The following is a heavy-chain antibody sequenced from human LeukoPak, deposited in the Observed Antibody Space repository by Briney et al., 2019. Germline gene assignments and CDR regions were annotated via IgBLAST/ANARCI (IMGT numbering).Heavy chain of an antibody. Sequence: SETLSLTCTVSGGSMSSNYWSWIRQPPGKGLEWIGYIYYSGSTNYNPSLKSRVTISVDTSKNQFSLKLSSATAADTAVYYCARRSVSSGYNFDYWGQGILVTVSS. CDR1: GGSMSSNY. CDR3: ARRSVSSGYNFDY. D-gene: IGHD3-22*01. CDR2: IYYSGST. J-gene: IGHJ4*02. V-gene: IGHV4-59*01.